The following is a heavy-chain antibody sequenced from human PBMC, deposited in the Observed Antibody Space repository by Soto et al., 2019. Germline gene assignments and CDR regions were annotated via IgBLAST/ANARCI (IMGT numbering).Heavy chain of an antibody. J-gene: IGHJ4*02. CDR2: ISHLENT. Sequence: SETLSLTCTVSGASISYGGFSWSWIRQSPGKGLEWIGYISHLENTYLHPSFKSRLTMSIDRTRNQFSLKLSSVTAADTAVYYCARLKMSVIQLWFDYWGQGTLVTVSS. CDR1: GASISYGGFS. CDR3: ARLKMSVIQLWFDY. V-gene: IGHV4-30-2*06. D-gene: IGHD5-18*01.